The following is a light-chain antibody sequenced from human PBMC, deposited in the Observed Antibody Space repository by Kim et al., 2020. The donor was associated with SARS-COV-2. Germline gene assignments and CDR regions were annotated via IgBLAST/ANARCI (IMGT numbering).Light chain of an antibody. CDR1: KLENKY. Sequence: SYELTQPPSVSVSPGQTATITCSGDKLENKYISWYQQKPGQSPVLVMYQDTKRPSGIPERFSGSNSGNTATLTISGTQAMDEADFYCQAWDSSTYVVFGGGTQLTVL. CDR3: QAWDSSTYVV. J-gene: IGLJ2*01. V-gene: IGLV3-1*01. CDR2: QDT.